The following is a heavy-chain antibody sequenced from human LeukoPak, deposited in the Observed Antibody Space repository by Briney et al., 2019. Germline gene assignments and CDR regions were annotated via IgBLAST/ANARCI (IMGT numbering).Heavy chain of an antibody. CDR3: ARGTTAMAWDYYYYYMDV. D-gene: IGHD5-18*01. Sequence: ASVKVSCKASGYTFTVYYMHCVRQAPGQGIGWMGRINPNSGGTNYAQTFPGGVTMTRDTSTRTAYIEVSRLRSDDTAVYYCARGTTAMAWDYYYYYMDVWGKGTTVTVSS. CDR1: GYTFTVYY. V-gene: IGHV1-2*06. J-gene: IGHJ6*03. CDR2: INPNSGGT.